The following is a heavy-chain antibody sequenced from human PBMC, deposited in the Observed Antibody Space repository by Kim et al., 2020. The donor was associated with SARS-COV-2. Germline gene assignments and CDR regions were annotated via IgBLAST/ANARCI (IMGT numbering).Heavy chain of an antibody. CDR2: ISGDGGNT. Sequence: GGSLRLSCSVSGFTFSPYTMHWIRQAPGKGLKYVSAISGDGGNTFYSDSVKGRFTISRDNSKNTLYLQMSSLRPEDTAVYYCVRLSSGWYYDYWGQGTL. D-gene: IGHD6-19*01. J-gene: IGHJ4*02. CDR1: GFTFSPYT. CDR3: VRLSSGWYYDY. V-gene: IGHV3-64D*06.